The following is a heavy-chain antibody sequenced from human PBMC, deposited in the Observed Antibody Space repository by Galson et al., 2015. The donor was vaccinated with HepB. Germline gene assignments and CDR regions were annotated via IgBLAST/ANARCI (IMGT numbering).Heavy chain of an antibody. CDR2: MSDNGDNT. J-gene: IGHJ1*01. V-gene: IGHV3-23*01. CDR3: ATRSGASGWYSYFQH. CDR1: RFSFTRYA. Sequence: SLRLSCAASRFSFTRYAMTWVRQAPGKGLEWVSGMSDNGDNTFYADSVKGRFTISRDISKNTVYLQMNSLRVEDTAVYYCATRSGASGWYSYFQHWGQGTLVTVSS. D-gene: IGHD6-19*01.